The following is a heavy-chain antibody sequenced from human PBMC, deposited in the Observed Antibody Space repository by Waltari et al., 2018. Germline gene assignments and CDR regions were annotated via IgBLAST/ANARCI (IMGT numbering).Heavy chain of an antibody. Sequence: EVQLVESGGGLVQPGRSLRLSCAASGFNFGDHVMHWVRQAPGKGLELVSGMSWNNDNIAYADSVRGRFTISRDNAKNSLYLQMNSLRTEDTALYYCAKDMGAARHYNFEDWGQGTLVTVSS. CDR1: GFNFGDHV. D-gene: IGHD6-6*01. CDR3: AKDMGAARHYNFED. J-gene: IGHJ4*02. V-gene: IGHV3-9*01. CDR2: MSWNNDNI.